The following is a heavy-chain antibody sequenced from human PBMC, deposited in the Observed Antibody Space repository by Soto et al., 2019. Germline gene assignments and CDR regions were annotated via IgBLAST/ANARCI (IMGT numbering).Heavy chain of an antibody. J-gene: IGHJ5*02. Sequence: LRLSCAASGFTFSSYAMSWVRQAPGKGLEWVSAISGSGGSTYYADSVKGRFTTSRDNSKNTLYLQMNSLRAEDTAVYYCAKDPYSSSWSPHRWFDPWGQGTLVTVSS. D-gene: IGHD6-13*01. CDR3: AKDPYSSSWSPHRWFDP. CDR1: GFTFSSYA. CDR2: ISGSGGST. V-gene: IGHV3-23*01.